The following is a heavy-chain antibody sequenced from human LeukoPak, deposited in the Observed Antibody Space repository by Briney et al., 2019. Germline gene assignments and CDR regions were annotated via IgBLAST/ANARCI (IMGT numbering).Heavy chain of an antibody. J-gene: IGHJ4*02. CDR2: VYYSGST. CDR3: ARKIGGAWHY. V-gene: IGHV4-59*08. D-gene: IGHD3-16*01. CDR1: GGSIISYY. Sequence: SETLSLTCTVSGGSIISYYWSWIRQPPGKGLEWIGYVYYSGSTNYSPSLKSRVTISVDTSKNQFSLKLSSVTAADTAVYYCARKIGGAWHYWGQGTLVTVSS.